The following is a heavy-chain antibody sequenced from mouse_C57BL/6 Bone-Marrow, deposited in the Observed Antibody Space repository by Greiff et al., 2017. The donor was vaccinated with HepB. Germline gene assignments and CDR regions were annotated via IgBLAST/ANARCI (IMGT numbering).Heavy chain of an antibody. D-gene: IGHD1-1*01. Sequence: EVKLMESGPELVKPGASVKMSCKASGYTFTDYNMHWVKQSHGKSLEWIGYINPNNGGTSYNQKFKGKATLTVNKSSSTAYMELRSLTSEDSAVYYCARRGITTGYFDVWGTGTTVTVSS. J-gene: IGHJ1*03. V-gene: IGHV1-22*01. CDR3: ARRGITTGYFDV. CDR2: INPNNGGT. CDR1: GYTFTDYN.